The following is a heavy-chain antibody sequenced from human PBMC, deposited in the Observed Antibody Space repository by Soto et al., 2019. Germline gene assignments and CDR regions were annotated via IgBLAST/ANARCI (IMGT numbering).Heavy chain of an antibody. CDR1: GFTFDDYA. Sequence: EVQLVESGGGLVQPGRSLRLSCAASGFTFDDYAMHWVRQAPGKGLEWVSGISWNSGSIGYADSVKGRFTISRDNAKNSLYLQMNSLRAEDTALYYCAKDHGSGSSPYYYYYMDVWGKGTTVTVSS. CDR3: AKDHGSGSSPYYYYYMDV. CDR2: ISWNSGSI. D-gene: IGHD3-10*01. V-gene: IGHV3-9*01. J-gene: IGHJ6*03.